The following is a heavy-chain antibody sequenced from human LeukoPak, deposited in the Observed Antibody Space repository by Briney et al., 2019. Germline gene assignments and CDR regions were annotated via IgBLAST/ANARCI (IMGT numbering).Heavy chain of an antibody. V-gene: IGHV1-69*13. CDR1: GGTFSSYA. D-gene: IGHD3-22*01. CDR3: AREGYYDSSGYFDY. Sequence: ASVKVSCKASGGTFSSYAISWVRQAPGQGLEWMGGIIPIFGTANYAQKFQGRVTITADESTSTAYMELSSLRSEDTAVYYCAREGYYDSSGYFDYWGQGTLVTVSS. CDR2: IIPIFGTA. J-gene: IGHJ4*02.